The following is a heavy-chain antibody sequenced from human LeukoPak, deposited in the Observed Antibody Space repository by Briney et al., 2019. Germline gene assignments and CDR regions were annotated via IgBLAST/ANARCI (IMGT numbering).Heavy chain of an antibody. D-gene: IGHD5-18*01. J-gene: IGHJ4*02. Sequence: SQTLSLTCTVSGGSISSGDYYWSWSRQPPGKGLEWIGYIYYSGSTYYNPSLKSRVTISVDTSKNQFSLKLSSVTAADTAVYYCARTGVDTTMDYWGQGTLVTVSS. CDR3: ARTGVDTTMDY. CDR2: IYYSGST. CDR1: GGSISSGDYY. V-gene: IGHV4-30-4*01.